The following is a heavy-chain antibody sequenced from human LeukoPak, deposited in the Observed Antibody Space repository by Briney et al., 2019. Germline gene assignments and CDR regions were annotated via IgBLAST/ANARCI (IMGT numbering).Heavy chain of an antibody. D-gene: IGHD6-13*01. CDR3: ARWAAAAPYGMDV. Sequence: PGGSLRLSCVVSGFTFSRYSMNWVRQAPGKGLEWVSYIRSSGDTKYYADSVKGRFTISRDNAKNSLYLQMNSLRDEDTAVYYCARWAAAAPYGMDVWGQGTTVTVSS. J-gene: IGHJ6*02. CDR2: IRSSGDTK. CDR1: GFTFSRYS. V-gene: IGHV3-48*02.